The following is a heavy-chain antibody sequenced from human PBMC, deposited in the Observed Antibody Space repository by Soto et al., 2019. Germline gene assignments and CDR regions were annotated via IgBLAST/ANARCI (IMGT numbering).Heavy chain of an antibody. J-gene: IGHJ4*02. V-gene: IGHV4-39*02. CDR3: AREYPYYDDTSAYYRYFDY. Sequence: SETLSLTCTVSGGSITTSYYWGWIRQPPGKGLEWIGSIYYSGSTYYSPSLKSRVTISVDTSKDQFSLKLSSVTAADTAVYYCAREYPYYDDTSAYYRYFDYWGQGTLVTVSS. CDR2: IYYSGST. D-gene: IGHD3-22*01. CDR1: GGSITTSYY.